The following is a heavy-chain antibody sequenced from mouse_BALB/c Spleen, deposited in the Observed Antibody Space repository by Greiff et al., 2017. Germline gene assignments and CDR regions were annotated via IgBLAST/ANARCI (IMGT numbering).Heavy chain of an antibody. J-gene: IGHJ3*01. CDR2: ISYSGST. Sequence: EVQLQESGPGLVKPSQSLSLTCTVTGYSITSDYAWNWIRQFPGNQLEWMGYISYSGSTSYNPSLKSRISITRDTSKNQFFLQLNSVTTEDTATYYCARGGYYGNLEFAYWGEGTLVTVSA. CDR3: ARGGYYGNLEFAY. CDR1: GYSITSDYA. D-gene: IGHD2-1*01. V-gene: IGHV3-2*02.